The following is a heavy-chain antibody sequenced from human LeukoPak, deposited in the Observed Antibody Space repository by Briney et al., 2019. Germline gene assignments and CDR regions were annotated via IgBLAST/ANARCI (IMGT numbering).Heavy chain of an antibody. V-gene: IGHV3-23*01. CDR2: ISGSGGST. CDR1: GFTFSSYA. CDR3: AKDGGSGYYYFDY. Sequence: GGSLRLSCAASGFTFSSYAMSWVRQAPGKGLEWVSAISGSGGSTYYADSVKGRFTISRDNSKNTLHVQMNSLRAEDTAVYYCAKDGGSGYYYFDYWGRGTLVTVSP. J-gene: IGHJ4*02. D-gene: IGHD3-22*01.